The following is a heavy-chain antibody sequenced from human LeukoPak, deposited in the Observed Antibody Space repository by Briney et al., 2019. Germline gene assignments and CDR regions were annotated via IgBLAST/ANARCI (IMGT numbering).Heavy chain of an antibody. Sequence: GESLKISCKGSGYSFTSYWIGWVRQMPGKGLEWMGIIYPGDSDTRYSPSFQGQVTISADKSNSTAYLQWSSLKASDTAMCYCARALHYDILTGYFDYWGQGTLVTVSS. D-gene: IGHD3-9*01. CDR2: IYPGDSDT. CDR1: GYSFTSYW. V-gene: IGHV5-51*01. J-gene: IGHJ4*02. CDR3: ARALHYDILTGYFDY.